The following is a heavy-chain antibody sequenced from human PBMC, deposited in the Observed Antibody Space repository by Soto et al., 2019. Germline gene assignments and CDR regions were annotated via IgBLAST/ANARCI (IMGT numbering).Heavy chain of an antibody. CDR3: ARASTYTTGWSYSFDY. CDR1: GVSISDDKW. D-gene: IGHD1-1*01. CDR2: IYPSGTT. V-gene: IGHV4-4*02. Sequence: PSETLSLTCAVSGVSISDDKWLRWARQPPGKGLEWIGEIYPSGTTNYNPSLKSRVTMSIDNSKNQFSLKLSSVTAADTAFYFCARASTYTTGWSYSFDYWGHGTLVTVSS. J-gene: IGHJ4*01.